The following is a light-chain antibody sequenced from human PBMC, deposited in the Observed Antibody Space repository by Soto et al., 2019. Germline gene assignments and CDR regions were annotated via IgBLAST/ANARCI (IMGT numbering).Light chain of an antibody. V-gene: IGLV1-40*01. CDR2: GFF. CDR3: QSFDSSLSGYV. J-gene: IGLJ1*01. CDR1: TSNLGSGYD. Sequence: QSVLTQPPSVSGAPGQRVTISCAGSTSNLGSGYDVHWYQQLPGAAPKLLIYGFFNRPSGIPDRFSGSRSGTSASLVIPGLQAEDEADYYCQSFDSSLSGYVFGTGTKVTVL.